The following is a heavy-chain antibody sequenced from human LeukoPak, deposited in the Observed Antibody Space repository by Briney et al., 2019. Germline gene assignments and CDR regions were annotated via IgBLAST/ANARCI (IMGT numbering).Heavy chain of an antibody. CDR2: VWHDGHKK. V-gene: IGHV3-33*03. D-gene: IGHD5-12*01. J-gene: IGHJ4*02. CDR1: GFIFSDYG. CDR3: AKDGYDRSPSRYIPLHS. Sequence: PGGSLRLTCAASGFIFSDYGMHWVRQAPGKGLQWVADVWHDGHKKFYADSVKGRFTISRDNSNSTLFLHMSTLSGDDTAVYYCAKDGYDRSPSRYIPLHSWGQGTLVIVSS.